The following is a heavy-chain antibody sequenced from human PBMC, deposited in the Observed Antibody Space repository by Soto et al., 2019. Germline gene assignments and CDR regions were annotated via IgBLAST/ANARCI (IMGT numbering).Heavy chain of an antibody. V-gene: IGHV1-69*13. CDR2: IIPIFGTA. Sequence: SVKVSCKASGGTFSSYAISWVRQAPGQGLEWMGGIIPIFGTANYAQKFQGRVTITADESTSTAYMELSSLRSEDTAVYYCARNVAGFGELSNLDYWGQGTLVTVSS. CDR3: ARNVAGFGELSNLDY. CDR1: GGTFSSYA. D-gene: IGHD3-10*01. J-gene: IGHJ4*02.